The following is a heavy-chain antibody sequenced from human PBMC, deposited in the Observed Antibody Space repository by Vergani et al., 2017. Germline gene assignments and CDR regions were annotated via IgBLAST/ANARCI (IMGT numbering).Heavy chain of an antibody. V-gene: IGHV4-39*07. CDR2: IYYSVST. Sequence: QLQLQESGPVLVKPSETLSLNCPVSGGSISSSSYYWGWLRQPPGKGLEWIGSIYYSVSTSYNPALKSRVTISVDTSKNQLSLKLSSVTAADTAVYYCARAYYDFWSGYYNYYYYYMDVWGKGTTVTVSS. D-gene: IGHD3-3*01. J-gene: IGHJ6*03. CDR1: GGSISSSSYY. CDR3: ARAYYDFWSGYYNYYYYYMDV.